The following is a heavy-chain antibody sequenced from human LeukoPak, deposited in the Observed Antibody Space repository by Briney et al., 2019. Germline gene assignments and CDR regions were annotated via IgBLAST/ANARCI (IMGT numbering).Heavy chain of an antibody. CDR2: IIPIFGTA. V-gene: IGHV1-69*06. CDR3: ASSLAVAGTEADY. D-gene: IGHD6-19*01. CDR1: GGTFSSYA. Sequence: GASVTVSCTASGGTFSSYAISWVRQAPGQGLEWMGGIIPIFGTANYAQKFQGRVTITADKSTSTAYMELSSLRSEDTAVYYCASSLAVAGTEADYWGQGTLVTVSS. J-gene: IGHJ4*02.